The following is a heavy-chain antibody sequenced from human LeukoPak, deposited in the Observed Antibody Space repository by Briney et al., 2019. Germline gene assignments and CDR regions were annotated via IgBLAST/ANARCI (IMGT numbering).Heavy chain of an antibody. D-gene: IGHD1-14*01. J-gene: IGHJ5*02. CDR3: AKTLGTSDGLGWFDP. CDR1: GCSFSGHC. Sequence: PSESLTLSCAASGCSFSGHCWDWVRQAPGKGLEWVGDIYASGGANYNPSLKSRVTISVDTSKKQFSLKLSSVTVADTAVYYCAKTLGTSDGLGWFDPWGQGTLVTVSS. V-gene: IGHV4-59*11. CDR2: IYASGGA.